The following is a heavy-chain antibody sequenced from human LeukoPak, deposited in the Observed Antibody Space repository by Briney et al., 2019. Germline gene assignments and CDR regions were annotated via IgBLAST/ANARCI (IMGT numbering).Heavy chain of an antibody. D-gene: IGHD3-3*01. CDR3: ARRQTYYDFWSGPYGMDV. Sequence: SETLSLTCAVYGGSFSAYYWSWIRQPPGKGLEWIGEINQSGSTNYNPSLKSRVTISLDTSKNQFSLKLSSVTAADTAVYYCARRQTYYDFWSGPYGMDVWGQGTTVTVSS. CDR2: INQSGST. CDR1: GGSFSAYY. J-gene: IGHJ6*02. V-gene: IGHV4-34*01.